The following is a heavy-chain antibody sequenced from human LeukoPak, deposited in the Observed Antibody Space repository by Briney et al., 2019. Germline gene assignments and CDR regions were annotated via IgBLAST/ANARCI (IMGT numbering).Heavy chain of an antibody. Sequence: SETLSLTCTVSGASISSHYWSWIRQPPGKGLGWIGYIYYSGSTNYNPSLKSRVTISVDTSKNQFSLKLSSVTAADTAVYYCARLGDTNYYYMDVWGKGTTVTVSS. CDR1: GASISSHY. J-gene: IGHJ6*03. V-gene: IGHV4-59*11. CDR2: IYYSGST. CDR3: ARLGDTNYYYMDV. D-gene: IGHD5-12*01.